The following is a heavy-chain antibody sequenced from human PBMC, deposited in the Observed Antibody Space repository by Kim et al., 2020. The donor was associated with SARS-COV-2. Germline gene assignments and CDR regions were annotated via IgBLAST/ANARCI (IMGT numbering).Heavy chain of an antibody. Sequence: GGSLRLSCAASGFTFYNYYMNWVRQAPGKGLEWVSSISGSSSYIHYADSVKGRFTISRDNAKNSLWLQMDSLRVEDTAVYYCARHHPYYGDVNPLDYWGQGTLVTVSA. J-gene: IGHJ4*02. CDR3: ARHHPYYGDVNPLDY. V-gene: IGHV3-21*01. D-gene: IGHD4-17*01. CDR1: GFTFYNYY. CDR2: ISGSSSYI.